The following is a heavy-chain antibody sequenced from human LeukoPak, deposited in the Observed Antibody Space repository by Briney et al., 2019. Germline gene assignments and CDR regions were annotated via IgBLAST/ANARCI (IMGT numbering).Heavy chain of an antibody. CDR3: ARWFGAWYYFDS. Sequence: PSQTLSLTCTVSGGSITSSSYYWSWIRQPAGKGLEWIGLIYTSGSTNYNPSLKSRVTISIDTSKNQFSLKLSSVTAADTAVYYCARWFGAWYYFDSWGQGTLVTVSS. D-gene: IGHD3-10*01. CDR2: IYTSGST. J-gene: IGHJ4*02. CDR1: GGSITSSSYY. V-gene: IGHV4-61*02.